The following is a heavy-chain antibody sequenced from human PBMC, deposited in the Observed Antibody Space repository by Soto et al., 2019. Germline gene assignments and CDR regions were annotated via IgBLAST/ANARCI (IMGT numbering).Heavy chain of an antibody. CDR2: INSDGSST. J-gene: IGHJ4*02. V-gene: IGHV3-74*01. CDR1: GFTFSSYA. Sequence: GALRLSCSASGFTFSSYAMHWVRQAPGKGLVWVSRINSDGSSTSYADSVKGRFTISRDNAKNTLYLQMNSLRAEDTAVYYCAREGDSSGWYSVDYWGQGTLVTVS. D-gene: IGHD6-19*01. CDR3: AREGDSSGWYSVDY.